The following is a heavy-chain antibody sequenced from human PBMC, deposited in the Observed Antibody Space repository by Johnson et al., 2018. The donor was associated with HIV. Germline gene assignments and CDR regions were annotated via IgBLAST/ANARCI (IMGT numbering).Heavy chain of an antibody. CDR1: GFTVSSNY. J-gene: IGHJ3*02. V-gene: IGHV3-66*01. CDR3: ANSLLLDAFNI. CDR2: IYSGGNT. D-gene: IGHD2-15*01. Sequence: EVQLVESGGGLVHPGGSLRLSCAASGFTVSSNYMNWVRQAPGKGLEWVSVIYSGGNTYYAAPVKGRFTISRGNSKNTLYLQMNSLRDEDTAVYYCANSLLLDAFNIWGQGTMFTVSS.